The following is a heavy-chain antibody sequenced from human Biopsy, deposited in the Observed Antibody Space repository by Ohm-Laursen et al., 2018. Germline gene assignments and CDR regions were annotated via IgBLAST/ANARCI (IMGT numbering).Heavy chain of an antibody. D-gene: IGHD3-22*01. V-gene: IGHV4-4*07. CDR3: ASVVLGPTNDAFDL. CDR1: GGDINNYY. Sequence: TLSLTCYVSGGDINNYYWSWIRQPAGKGLEWIGRIYPGGSTNYNPSLKSLVTMSVDTSKKQLSLRLRSVTAADTAMYYCASVVLGPTNDAFDLWGQGTMVVVSS. J-gene: IGHJ3*01. CDR2: IYPGGST.